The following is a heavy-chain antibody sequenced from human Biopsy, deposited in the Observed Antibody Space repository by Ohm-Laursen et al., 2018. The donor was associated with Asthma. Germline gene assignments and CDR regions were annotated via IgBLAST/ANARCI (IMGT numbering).Heavy chain of an antibody. CDR1: GYNFISFA. D-gene: IGHD3-9*01. J-gene: IGHJ3*01. CDR3: ARTYYDFLTGQVKDVFGV. V-gene: IGHV1-3*04. CDR2: VNTGNGDT. Sequence: ASVKVSCKASGYNFISFAMHWVRQAPGQRLEWMGWVNTGNGDTKYSQKFQGRVTITRGTSASTAYMELRSLRSEDTATYYCARTYYDFLTGQVKDVFGVWGQGTMVTVSS.